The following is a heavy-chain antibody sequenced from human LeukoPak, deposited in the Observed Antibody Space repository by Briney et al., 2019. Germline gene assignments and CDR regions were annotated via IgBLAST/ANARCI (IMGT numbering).Heavy chain of an antibody. J-gene: IGHJ3*02. CDR2: ISPIFGTA. CDR1: GGTFSSYA. Sequence: SVKVSCKASGGTFSSYAISWVRQAPGQGLEWMGGISPIFGTANYAQKFQGRVTITADESTSTAYMELSSLRSEDTAVYYCARLPEPVWSGTQSDAFDIWGQGTMVTVAS. CDR3: ARLPEPVWSGTQSDAFDI. D-gene: IGHD3-3*01. V-gene: IGHV1-69*13.